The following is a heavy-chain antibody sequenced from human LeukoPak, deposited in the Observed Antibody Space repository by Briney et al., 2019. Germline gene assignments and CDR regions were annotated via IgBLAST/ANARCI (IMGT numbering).Heavy chain of an antibody. CDR2: IYYSGST. CDR1: GDSISSGDYY. J-gene: IGHJ3*02. V-gene: IGHV4-31*03. CDR3: ARDQPSVVVITPNAFDI. D-gene: IGHD3-22*01. Sequence: SQTLSLTCTVSGDSISSGDYYWSWIRQHPERGLEWIGYIYYSGSTFYNPSLKSRVIMSVDTSKNQFSLKLSSVTAADTAVYYCARDQPSVVVITPNAFDIWGQGTMVTVSS.